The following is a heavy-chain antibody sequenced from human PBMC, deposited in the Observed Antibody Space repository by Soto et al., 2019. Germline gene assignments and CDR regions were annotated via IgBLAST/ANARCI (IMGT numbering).Heavy chain of an antibody. D-gene: IGHD1-1*01. J-gene: IGHJ6*03. CDR2: IRSKAYGGTT. CDR3: TRVAGTNYYYYMDV. Sequence: GGSLRLSCTASGFTFGDYAMSWFRQAPGKGLEWVGFIRSKAYGGTTEYAASVKGRFTISRDDSKSIAYLQMNSLKTEDTAVYYCTRVAGTNYYYYMDVWGKGTTVTVSS. CDR1: GFTFGDYA. V-gene: IGHV3-49*03.